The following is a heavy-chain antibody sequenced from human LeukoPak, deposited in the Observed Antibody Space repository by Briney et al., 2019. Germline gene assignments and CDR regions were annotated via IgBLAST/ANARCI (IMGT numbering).Heavy chain of an antibody. CDR2: INPSGGST. CDR3: ASCGSGGSCYRGPHYYYYMDV. Sequence: ASVKVSCKASGYTFTSYYMHWVRQAPGQGLEWMGIINPSGGSTSYAQKFQGRVTMTRDMSTSTVYMELSSLRSEDTAVYYCASCGSGGSCYRGPHYYYYMDVWGKGTTVTVSS. D-gene: IGHD2-15*01. V-gene: IGHV1-46*01. CDR1: GYTFTSYY. J-gene: IGHJ6*03.